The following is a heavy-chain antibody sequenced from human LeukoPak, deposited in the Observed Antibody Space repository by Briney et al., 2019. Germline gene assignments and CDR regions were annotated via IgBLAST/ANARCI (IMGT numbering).Heavy chain of an antibody. J-gene: IGHJ6*03. CDR1: GFTFSTYS. V-gene: IGHV3-21*01. CDR2: ISSSGSHI. Sequence: GGSLRLSCAASGFTFSTYSMSWVRQAAGKGLAWVSSISSSGSHIYYADSVKGRFTISRDNAKNSLFLQMNSLRAEDTAVYYCAKVSNYYGSGSSHYYYYYMDVWGKGTTVTVSS. D-gene: IGHD3-10*01. CDR3: AKVSNYYGSGSSHYYYYYMDV.